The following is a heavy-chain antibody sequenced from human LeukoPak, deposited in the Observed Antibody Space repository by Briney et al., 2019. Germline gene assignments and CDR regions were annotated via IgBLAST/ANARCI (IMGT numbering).Heavy chain of an antibody. J-gene: IGHJ4*02. CDR2: ISAYNGNT. CDR1: GYTFTSYG. V-gene: IGHV1-18*01. CDR3: ARDIPYSSSSEFDY. Sequence: ASVTVSCKASGYTFTSYGISWVRQAPGQGLEWMGWISAYNGNTNYAQKLQGRVTMTTDTSTSTAYMELRSLRSDDTAVYYCARDIPYSSSSEFDYWGQGTLVTVSS. D-gene: IGHD6-6*01.